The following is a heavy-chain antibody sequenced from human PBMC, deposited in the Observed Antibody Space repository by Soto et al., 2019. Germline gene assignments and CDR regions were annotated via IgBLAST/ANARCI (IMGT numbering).Heavy chain of an antibody. CDR1: GGSINSGGYS. CDR3: AREIFPYGMDV. Sequence: PSETLSLTCGVSGGSINSGGYSWSWIRQPPGRGLEWIGNIYPGGSANYSPSLKTRVTISVDRSMNQFSLNLGSVTAADTAVYYCAREIFPYGMDVWGPGTTVTVS. CDR2: IYPGGSA. D-gene: IGHD3-3*01. J-gene: IGHJ6*02. V-gene: IGHV4-30-2*01.